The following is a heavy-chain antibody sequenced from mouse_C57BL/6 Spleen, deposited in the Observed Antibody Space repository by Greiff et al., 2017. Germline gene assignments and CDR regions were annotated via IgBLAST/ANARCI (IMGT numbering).Heavy chain of an antibody. Sequence: EVKLEESGGCLLKPGGSLKLPCAASGFTFSSYTMSWVRQTPEKRLEWVATISGGGGNTYYPDSVKGRFTISRDNAKNTLYLQMSSLRSEDTALYYCARHTMLRPWFAYWGQGTLVTVSA. CDR1: GFTFSSYT. J-gene: IGHJ3*01. V-gene: IGHV5-9*01. D-gene: IGHD3-2*02. CDR3: ARHTMLRPWFAY. CDR2: ISGGGGNT.